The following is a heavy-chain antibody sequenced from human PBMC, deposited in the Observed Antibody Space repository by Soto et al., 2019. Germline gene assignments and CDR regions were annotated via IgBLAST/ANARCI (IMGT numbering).Heavy chain of an antibody. V-gene: IGHV3-23*01. CDR1: GFNFTDYA. D-gene: IGHD2-21*02. Sequence: EVQLLASGGGLVQPGGSLRLSCAASGFNFTDYALTWVRQTPRKGLEWVSSINGRGGGTYYADSVKGRFTISRDNSKNLVFLQMNSLGVEDAAIYYCTKNPRPICGGDCYAEYWGQGTLVTVSP. CDR3: TKNPRPICGGDCYAEY. CDR2: INGRGGGT. J-gene: IGHJ4*02.